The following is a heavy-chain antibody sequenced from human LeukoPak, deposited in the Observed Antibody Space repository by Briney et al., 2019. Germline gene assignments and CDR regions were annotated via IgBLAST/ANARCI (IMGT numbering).Heavy chain of an antibody. CDR1: GYTFTGYY. Sequence: ASVKVSCKASGYTFTGYYMHWVRQAPGQGLEWMGWINPNSGGTNYAQKFQGRVTMTRNTSISTAYMELSSLRSEDTAVYYCARVRGAKDYWGQGTLVTVSS. J-gene: IGHJ4*02. V-gene: IGHV1-2*02. CDR2: INPNSGGT. CDR3: ARVRGAKDY. D-gene: IGHD3-10*01.